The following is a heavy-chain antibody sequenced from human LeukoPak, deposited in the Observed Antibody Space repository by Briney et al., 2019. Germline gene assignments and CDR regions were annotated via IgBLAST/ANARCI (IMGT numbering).Heavy chain of an antibody. CDR3: ARDTGFPFFDY. CDR1: GYTFTGYY. Sequence: ASVKVSCKPSGYTFTGYYLHWVRQAPGQGPEWMGWINPNYGGTKYAPKFQGRVTMTRDTSITTAYMELSRLTSDDTAVYYCARDTGFPFFDYWGQGSLVTVSS. V-gene: IGHV1-2*02. J-gene: IGHJ4*02. CDR2: INPNYGGT.